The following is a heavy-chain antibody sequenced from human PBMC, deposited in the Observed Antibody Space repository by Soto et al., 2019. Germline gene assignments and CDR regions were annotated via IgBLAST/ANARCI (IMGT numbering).Heavy chain of an antibody. D-gene: IGHD2-2*01. CDR1: GFTFSSYS. Sequence: EVQLVESGGGLVKPGGSLRLSCAASGFTFSSYSMNWVRQAPGKGLEWVSSISSSSSYIYYADSVKGRFTISRDNAKNSLYLQMNSLRAEDTAVYYCAISFWDIVVVPAAYLDYWGQGTLVTVSS. CDR3: AISFWDIVVVPAAYLDY. V-gene: IGHV3-21*01. CDR2: ISSSSSYI. J-gene: IGHJ4*02.